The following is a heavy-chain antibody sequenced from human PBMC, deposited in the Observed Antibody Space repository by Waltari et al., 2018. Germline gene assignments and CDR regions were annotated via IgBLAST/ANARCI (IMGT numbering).Heavy chain of an antibody. J-gene: IGHJ4*02. Sequence: QLQLHQSGPPLVKPSESLSLTRVVPGDSMNGSDFWRWVRQSPRKGLEWIGQVHRTGRTNYNPSLAGRVTVSIDTSSKQFSLTVSSPTAADTAIYYCARDRGRGLYLDSWGQGTLVTVSP. D-gene: IGHD2-15*01. CDR3: ARDRGRGLYLDS. CDR2: VHRTGRT. V-gene: IGHV4-4*02. CDR1: GDSMNGSDF.